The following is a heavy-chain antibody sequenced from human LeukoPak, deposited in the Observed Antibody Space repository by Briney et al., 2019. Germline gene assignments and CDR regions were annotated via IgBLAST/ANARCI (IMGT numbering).Heavy chain of an antibody. Sequence: PPGGSLRLSCAASGFTFSTYAMSWVRQAPGKGLEWVSIISGSGERTYYADSVKGRFTVSRDTSKNTLYLEMSNLRVEDTAIYYCAKSRILLWLGDSDYWGQGTLVTVSS. CDR3: AKSRILLWLGDSDY. CDR2: ISGSGERT. D-gene: IGHD3-10*01. CDR1: GFTFSTYA. J-gene: IGHJ4*02. V-gene: IGHV3-23*01.